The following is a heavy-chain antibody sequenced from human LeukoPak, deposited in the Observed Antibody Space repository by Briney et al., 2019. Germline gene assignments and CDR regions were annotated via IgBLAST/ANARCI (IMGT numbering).Heavy chain of an antibody. J-gene: IGHJ4*02. Sequence: PGGSLRLSCAASGFTFSSYCMHWVRQAPGKGLVWVSRINGDRSRTSYEASVKGRFDISRDNANNTLYLQMHSLRAEDTATYYCAHRRHSSSWYDYWGQGTLVTVSS. V-gene: IGHV3-74*01. CDR2: INGDRSRT. CDR1: GFTFSSYC. D-gene: IGHD6-13*01. CDR3: AHRRHSSSWYDY.